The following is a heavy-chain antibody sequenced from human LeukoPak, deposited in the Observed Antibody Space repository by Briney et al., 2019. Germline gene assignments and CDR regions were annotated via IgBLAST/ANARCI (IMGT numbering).Heavy chain of an antibody. CDR1: GFIFSSYW. J-gene: IGHJ4*02. Sequence: GGSLRLSCAASGFIFSSYWMHWVRQAPGKGLVWVSRIQGDGSNTNYADSVKGRFSISRDNAKNTVYLQMNSLRAEDTGIYYCARGTSAGGPISPFDFWGQGTVVTVSS. V-gene: IGHV3-74*01. CDR3: ARGTSAGGPISPFDF. D-gene: IGHD6-13*01. CDR2: IQGDGSNT.